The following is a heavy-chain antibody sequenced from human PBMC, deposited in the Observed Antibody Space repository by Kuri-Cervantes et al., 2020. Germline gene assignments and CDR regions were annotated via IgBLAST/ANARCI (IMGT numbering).Heavy chain of an antibody. CDR2: INHSGST. CDR3: ARVFCSGGSCYSPDY. Sequence: SETLSLTCAIYGGSFRGYYWSWIRQPPGKGLEWIGEINHSGSTNYNPSLKSRVTISVDTSKNQFSLKLSSVTAADTAVYFCARVFCSGGSCYSPDYWGQGTLVTVSS. V-gene: IGHV4-34*01. D-gene: IGHD2-15*01. J-gene: IGHJ4*02. CDR1: GGSFRGYY.